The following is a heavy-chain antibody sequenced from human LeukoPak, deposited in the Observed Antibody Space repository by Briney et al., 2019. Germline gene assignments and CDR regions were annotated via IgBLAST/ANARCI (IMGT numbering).Heavy chain of an antibody. CDR1: GYTFTSYA. CDR3: ARGVATNRYYFDY. D-gene: IGHD5-12*01. CDR2: INAGNGNT. Sequence: ASVKVSCTASGYTFTSYAMHWVRQAPGQRLEWMGWINAGNGNTKYSQKFQGRVTITRDTSASTAYMELSSLRSEDTAVYSCARGVATNRYYFDYWGQGTLVTVSS. J-gene: IGHJ4*02. V-gene: IGHV1-3*01.